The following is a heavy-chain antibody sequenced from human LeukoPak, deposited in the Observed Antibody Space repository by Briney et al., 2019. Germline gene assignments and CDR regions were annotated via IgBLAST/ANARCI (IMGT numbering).Heavy chain of an antibody. D-gene: IGHD3-10*02. V-gene: IGHV3-48*04. J-gene: IGHJ6*04. CDR2: ISSSGSTI. CDR3: AELGITMIGGV. Sequence: GGTLRLSCSASGLTFTTYGMNWVRQAPGKGLERVSYISSSGSTIYYADSVKGRFTISRDNAKNSLYLQMNSLRAEDTAVYYCAELGITMIGGVWGKGTTVTISS. CDR1: GLTFTTYG.